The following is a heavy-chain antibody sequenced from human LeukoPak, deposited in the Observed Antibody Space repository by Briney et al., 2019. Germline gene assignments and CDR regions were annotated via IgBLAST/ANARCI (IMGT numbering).Heavy chain of an antibody. J-gene: IGHJ4*02. CDR1: GYTFTGYY. CDR2: INPNSGGT. D-gene: IGHD3-22*01. CDR3: ASPGRDYYDPTGSYPFDY. V-gene: IGHV1-2*02. Sequence: ASVKVSCKASGYTFTGYYMHWVRQAPAQGLEWMGWINPNSGGTNYAQKFQGRVTMTRDTSISTAYMELSRLRSDDTAVYYCASPGRDYYDPTGSYPFDYWGQGALITVSS.